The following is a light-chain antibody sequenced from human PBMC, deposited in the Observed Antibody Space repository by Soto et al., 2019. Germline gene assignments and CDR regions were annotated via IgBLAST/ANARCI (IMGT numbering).Light chain of an antibody. CDR1: QNINNY. Sequence: DIQMTQSPSSLSTSVGDRVTITCRASQNINNYLNWYQQKPGKAPKLLIFAASNLQSGVPSRFSGSGSGTDFTLTISSLQPEDFATYYCQQSYSTPPYTFGQGTKLDMK. J-gene: IGKJ2*01. CDR2: AAS. CDR3: QQSYSTPPYT. V-gene: IGKV1-39*01.